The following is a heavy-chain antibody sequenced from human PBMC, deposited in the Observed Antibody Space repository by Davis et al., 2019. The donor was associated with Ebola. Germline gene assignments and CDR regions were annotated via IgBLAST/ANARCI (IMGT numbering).Heavy chain of an antibody. CDR1: GGSISSGDYY. Sequence: LRLSCTVSGGSISSGDYYWSWIRQPPGKGLEWIGYIYYSGSTYYNPSLKSRVTISVDTSKNQFSLKLSSVTAADTAVYYCARVRVVPAAKYYYYYGMDVWGQGTTVTVSS. CDR3: ARVRVVPAAKYYYYYGMDV. D-gene: IGHD2-2*01. J-gene: IGHJ6*02. V-gene: IGHV4-30-4*01. CDR2: IYYSGST.